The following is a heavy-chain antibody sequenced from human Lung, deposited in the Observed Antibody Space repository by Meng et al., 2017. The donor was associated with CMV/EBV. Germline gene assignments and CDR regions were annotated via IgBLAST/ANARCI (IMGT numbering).Heavy chain of an antibody. J-gene: IGHJ4*02. D-gene: IGHD3-16*01. CDR3: ARGPGELYYFDY. Sequence: CKASGGTFSSYAISWVRQAPGQGLVWMGGIIPIFGTANYAQKFQGRVTITTDESTSTAYMELSSLRSEDTAVYYCARGPGELYYFDYWGQGTLVTVSS. V-gene: IGHV1-69*05. CDR1: GGTFSSYA. CDR2: IIPIFGTA.